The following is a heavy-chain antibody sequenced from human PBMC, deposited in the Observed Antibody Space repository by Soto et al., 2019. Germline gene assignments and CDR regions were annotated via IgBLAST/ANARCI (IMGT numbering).Heavy chain of an antibody. D-gene: IGHD3-16*01. Sequence: QVQLVQSGAEVKNPGASVKVSCKASGYTFTRYGIGWARQAPGQGLEWMGWINTYNGNTNYAQNVQGRVTLTTDTTTSTAYMGLGSLRSNDTTIYDSAMVDVYVTPSPQDVWGQGTTVIVSS. J-gene: IGHJ6*02. V-gene: IGHV1-18*01. CDR1: GYTFTRYG. CDR3: AMVDVYVTPSPQDV. CDR2: INTYNGNT.